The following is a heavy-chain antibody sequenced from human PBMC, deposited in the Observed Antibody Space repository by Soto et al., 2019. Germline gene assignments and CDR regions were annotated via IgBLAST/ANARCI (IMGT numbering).Heavy chain of an antibody. CDR2: KNPNSGNT. CDR3: ARERPVAGNDY. J-gene: IGHJ4*02. CDR1: GSTFTSYV. Sequence: PGKVSCKASGSTFTSYVINWVRRATGQGVEWMRSKNPNSGNTGYALTSQGRVTMTRNTSISTAYMELSSLSSEDTPVYYCARERPVAGNDYWGQGTLVTVSS. D-gene: IGHD6-19*01. V-gene: IGHV1-8*01.